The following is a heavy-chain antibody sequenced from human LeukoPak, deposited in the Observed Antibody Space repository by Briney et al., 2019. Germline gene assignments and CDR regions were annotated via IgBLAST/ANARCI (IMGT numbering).Heavy chain of an antibody. J-gene: IGHJ4*02. D-gene: IGHD3-3*01. CDR3: ARGGYHFWSAYYEDAYYFDY. Sequence: GGSLRLSCAASGFTFSSYEMNWVRQAPGKGLEWVSYISSSGSTIYYADSVKGRFTISRDNAKNSLYLQMNSLRAEDTAVYYCARGGYHFWSAYYEDAYYFDYWGQGTLVTVSS. CDR2: ISSSGSTI. CDR1: GFTFSSYE. V-gene: IGHV3-48*03.